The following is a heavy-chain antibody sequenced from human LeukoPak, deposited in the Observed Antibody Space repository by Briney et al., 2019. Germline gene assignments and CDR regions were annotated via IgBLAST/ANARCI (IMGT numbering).Heavy chain of an antibody. D-gene: IGHD3-16*01. CDR2: ISSSGSTI. V-gene: IGHV3-48*03. Sequence: GGSLRLSCAASGFTFSSYEMNWVRQAPGKGLEWVSYISSSGSTIYYADSVKGRFTISRDNAKNSLYLQMNSLRAEDTAVYYCARDGGEIPDVWFDPWGQGTLVTVSS. CDR3: ARDGGEIPDVWFDP. CDR1: GFTFSSYE. J-gene: IGHJ5*02.